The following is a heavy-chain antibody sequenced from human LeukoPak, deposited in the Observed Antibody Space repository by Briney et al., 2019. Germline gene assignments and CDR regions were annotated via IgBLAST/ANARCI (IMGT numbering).Heavy chain of an antibody. Sequence: PGGSLRLSCAAPGFTFSSYSMNWVRQAPGKGLEWVSSISSSSSYIYYADSVKGRFTISRDNAKNSPYLQMNSLRAEDTAVYYCARVGCSSTSCHHDYWGQGTLVTVSS. V-gene: IGHV3-21*04. CDR2: ISSSSSYI. J-gene: IGHJ4*02. CDR1: GFTFSSYS. CDR3: ARVGCSSTSCHHDY. D-gene: IGHD2-2*01.